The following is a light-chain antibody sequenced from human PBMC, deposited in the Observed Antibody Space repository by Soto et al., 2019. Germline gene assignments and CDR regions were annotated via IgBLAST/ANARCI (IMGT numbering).Light chain of an antibody. CDR3: QQYNNWPRT. CDR2: GAS. CDR1: QRVSSN. V-gene: IGKV3-15*01. Sequence: EIVMTHSPATLSVSPGEIATLSCRAIQRVSSNLAGYQQKPGQAPRLLIYGASTRPTGIPARFNGSGSGTEFTLTISSLQPEDFAVYYCQQYNNWPRTFGQGNKVEIK. J-gene: IGKJ1*01.